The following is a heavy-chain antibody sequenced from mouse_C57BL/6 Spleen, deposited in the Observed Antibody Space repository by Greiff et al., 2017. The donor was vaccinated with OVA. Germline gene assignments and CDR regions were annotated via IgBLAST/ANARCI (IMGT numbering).Heavy chain of an antibody. CDR1: GFSLTSYA. V-gene: IGHV2-9-1*01. CDR3: ARRGTTVVATGTMDY. J-gene: IGHJ4*01. Sequence: VLLVESGPGLVAPSQSLSITCTVSGFSLTSYAISWVRQPPGKGLEWLGAICTGGGTNYNSALKSRLSISKDNSKSQVFLKMNSLQTDDTAKYYYARRGTTVVATGTMDYWGQGTSVTVSS. D-gene: IGHD1-1*01. CDR2: ICTGGGT.